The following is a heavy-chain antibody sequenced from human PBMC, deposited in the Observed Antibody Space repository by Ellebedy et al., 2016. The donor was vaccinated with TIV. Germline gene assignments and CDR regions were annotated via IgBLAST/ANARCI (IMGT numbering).Heavy chain of an antibody. CDR2: IYYSGST. V-gene: IGHV4-59*08. CDR3: ARRRADYYDSSGYHLWAFDI. CDR1: GGSISSYY. J-gene: IGHJ3*02. Sequence: MPSETLSLTCTVSGGSISSYYWSWIRQPPGKGLECIGYIYYSGSTNYNPSLKSRVTISVDTSKNQFSLKLSTVTAAETAVYYCARRRADYYDSSGYHLWAFDIWGQGTMVTVSS. D-gene: IGHD3-22*01.